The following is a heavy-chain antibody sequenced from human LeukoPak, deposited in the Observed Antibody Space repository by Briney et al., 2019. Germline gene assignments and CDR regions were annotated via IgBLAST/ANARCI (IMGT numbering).Heavy chain of an antibody. CDR3: ARNPRGTSPPDYFDC. Sequence: PGGSLRLSCAASGFIFNSYSMNWVRQAPGKGLELVSSISFRSSISYADSVKGRFTISRDNAKNSLYLQMNSLRAEDTAIYYCARNPRGTSPPDYFDCWGQGTLVTVSS. D-gene: IGHD3-16*01. J-gene: IGHJ4*02. V-gene: IGHV3-21*01. CDR1: GFIFNSYS. CDR2: ISFRSSI.